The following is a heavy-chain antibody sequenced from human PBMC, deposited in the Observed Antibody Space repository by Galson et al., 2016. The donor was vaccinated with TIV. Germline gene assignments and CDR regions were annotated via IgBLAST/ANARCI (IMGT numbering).Heavy chain of an antibody. D-gene: IGHD1-26*01. Sequence: CAASGFSLSDYAMTWVRQAPGKGLEWVSDISGRGGTTHYADSVKGRFTISRDNSKNTLYLHMSSLRAEDTALYCCARGPTTRRGYYGQDIWGQGTTVTVSS. J-gene: IGHJ6*02. V-gene: IGHV3-23*01. CDR3: ARGPTTRRGYYGQDI. CDR1: GFSLSDYA. CDR2: ISGRGGTT.